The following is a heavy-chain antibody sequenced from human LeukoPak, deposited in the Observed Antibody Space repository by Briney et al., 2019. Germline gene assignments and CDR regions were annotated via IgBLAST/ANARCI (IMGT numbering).Heavy chain of an antibody. J-gene: IGHJ5*02. CDR3: ARGGQGYDLNWFDP. Sequence: GGSLRLSCAASGFTFSRWAMHWVRQAPGKGLEWVAVISYDGSNKYYADSVKGRFTISRDNSKNTLYLQMSSLRAEDTAVYYCARGGQGYDLNWFDPWGQGTLVTVSS. CDR1: GFTFSRWA. V-gene: IGHV3-30-3*01. D-gene: IGHD3-3*01. CDR2: ISYDGSNK.